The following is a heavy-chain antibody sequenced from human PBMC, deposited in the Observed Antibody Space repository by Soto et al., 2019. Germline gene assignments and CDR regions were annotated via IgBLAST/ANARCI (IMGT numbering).Heavy chain of an antibody. D-gene: IGHD2-2*01. J-gene: IGHJ3*02. CDR2: IDPLDSQT. Sequence: GESLKISCEASAFMLTSHWISWVRQMPGKGLGWMGRIDPLDSQTRYNPSFQGHVTISADKSISTAYLQWSSLKASDTAMYYCARLSYCSSTSCSYGDAFDIWGQGTMVTVSS. V-gene: IGHV5-10-1*01. CDR3: ARLSYCSSTSCSYGDAFDI. CDR1: AFMLTSHW.